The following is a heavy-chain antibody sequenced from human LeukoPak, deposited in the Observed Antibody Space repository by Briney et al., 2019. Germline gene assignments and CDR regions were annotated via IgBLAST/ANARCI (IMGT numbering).Heavy chain of an antibody. V-gene: IGHV3-23*01. CDR3: AKDGYYYDSSGYYSYHFDY. Sequence: PGGSLRLCCAASGFTFSSYAMSWVRQAPGKGLEWVSAISGSAGSTYYADSVKGRFTISRDNSKNTLYLQMNSLRAEDTAVYYCAKDGYYYDSSGYYSYHFDYWGQGTLVTVSS. D-gene: IGHD3-22*01. CDR2: ISGSAGST. CDR1: GFTFSSYA. J-gene: IGHJ4*02.